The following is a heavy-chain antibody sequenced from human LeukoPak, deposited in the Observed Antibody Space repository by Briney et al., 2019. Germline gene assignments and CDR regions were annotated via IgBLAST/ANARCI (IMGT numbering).Heavy chain of an antibody. CDR3: ARRGSSRHTPFDY. J-gene: IGHJ4*02. V-gene: IGHV4-39*01. CDR1: GDSISSTNYY. Sequence: SETLSLTCTVSGDSISSTNYYWGWIRQPPGKGLEWIGSIYYSGSTYYNPSLESRVTISVDTSKNQFSLKLSSVTAADTAVYYCARRGSSRHTPFDYWGQGTLVTVSS. CDR2: IYYSGST. D-gene: IGHD3-16*02.